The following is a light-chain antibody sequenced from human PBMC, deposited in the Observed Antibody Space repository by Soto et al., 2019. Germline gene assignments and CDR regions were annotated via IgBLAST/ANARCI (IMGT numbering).Light chain of an antibody. CDR3: QQYGSSPIT. V-gene: IGKV3-20*01. J-gene: IGKJ5*01. CDR2: GAS. Sequence: EIVLTQSPGTLSLSPGERATLSCRASQSVTGSYLSWYQQRPGQAPRLLIYGASSRATGIPDRFSGSGSRTDFTLTINRLEPEDFALYYCQQYGSSPITFGQGTRLEIK. CDR1: QSVTGSY.